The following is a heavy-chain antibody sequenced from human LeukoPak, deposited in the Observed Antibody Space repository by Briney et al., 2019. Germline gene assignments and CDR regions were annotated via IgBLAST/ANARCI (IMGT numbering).Heavy chain of an antibody. J-gene: IGHJ4*02. D-gene: IGHD6-13*01. Sequence: GGSLRLSCVASGFTFSSYAMTWVRQAPGKGLEWVSAISGCGGSTYHADSVKGRFTISRDNSKNTLYLQMNSLRPEDTAVYYCAKGAGEYFWGQGTLVTVSS. CDR1: GFTFSSYA. V-gene: IGHV3-23*01. CDR3: AKGAGEYF. CDR2: ISGCGGST.